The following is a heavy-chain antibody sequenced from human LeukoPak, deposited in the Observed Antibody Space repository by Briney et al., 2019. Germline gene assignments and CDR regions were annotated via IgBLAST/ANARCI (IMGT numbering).Heavy chain of an antibody. J-gene: IGHJ4*02. V-gene: IGHV4-61*02. Sequence: PSETLSLTCSASGGSINRGTHYWSWIRQPAGKGLEWIGRVYTTGNTNYNPSLWSRVTISVDTSKNQFSLRLSSVTAADTAVYYCARGRGNFDYWGQGTLVTVSS. CDR3: ARGRGNFDY. D-gene: IGHD3-10*01. CDR1: GGSINRGTHY. CDR2: VYTTGNT.